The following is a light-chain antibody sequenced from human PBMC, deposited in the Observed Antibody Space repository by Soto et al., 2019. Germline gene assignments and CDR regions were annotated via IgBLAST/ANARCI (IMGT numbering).Light chain of an antibody. Sequence: EIVLTQSPGTLSLSPGERATLSCRASQSVSSSYLAWYQQKPGQAPRLIIYGASSRATGIPDRFSGSGSGTDFTLTVSRMEPEDFAVYYCQQYGSSPGFTFGPVTKVDIK. CDR3: QQYGSSPGFT. V-gene: IGKV3-20*01. J-gene: IGKJ3*01. CDR2: GAS. CDR1: QSVSSSY.